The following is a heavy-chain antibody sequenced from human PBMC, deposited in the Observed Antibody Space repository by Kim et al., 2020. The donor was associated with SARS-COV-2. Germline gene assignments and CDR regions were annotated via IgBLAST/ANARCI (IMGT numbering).Heavy chain of an antibody. CDR3: ARGGRYCGGGSCYDFDY. Sequence: LKSRVTISVDTSKNQFSLKLSSVTAADTAVYYCARGGRYCGGGSCYDFDYWGQGTLVTVSS. V-gene: IGHV4-31*02. D-gene: IGHD2-15*01. J-gene: IGHJ4*02.